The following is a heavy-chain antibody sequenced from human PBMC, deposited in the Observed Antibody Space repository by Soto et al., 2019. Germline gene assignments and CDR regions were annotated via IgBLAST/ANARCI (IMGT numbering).Heavy chain of an antibody. V-gene: IGHV4-30-4*01. D-gene: IGHD2-2*01. Sequence: QVQLQESGPGLVKTSQTLSLTCTVSGGSINSGDYYWSWIRQPPGKGLEWIGYIYYSGSTYYTPSLKSRVPISVVTSKNQFSLKLSSVTATDTAVYYCARESCTSASCPWGWFDPWGQGTLVTVSS. CDR3: ARESCTSASCPWGWFDP. CDR1: GGSINSGDYY. J-gene: IGHJ5*02. CDR2: IYYSGST.